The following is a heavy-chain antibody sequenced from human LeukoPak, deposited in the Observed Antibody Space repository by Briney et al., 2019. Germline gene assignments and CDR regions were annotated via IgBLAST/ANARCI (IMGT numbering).Heavy chain of an antibody. D-gene: IGHD4-17*01. V-gene: IGHV4-59*01. CDR2: IYYSGST. CDR3: ARGSPYGDFRY. J-gene: IGHJ4*02. CDR1: GGSISSYY. Sequence: SETLSLTCTVSGGSISSYYWSWIRQPPGKGLEWIGYIYYSGSTNYNPSLKSRVTISVDTSKNQFSLKLSSVTAADTAVYYCARGSPYGDFRYWGQGTLVTVSS.